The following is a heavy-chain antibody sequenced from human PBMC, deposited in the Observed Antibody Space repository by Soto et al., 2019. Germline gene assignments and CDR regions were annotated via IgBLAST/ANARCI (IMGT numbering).Heavy chain of an antibody. CDR1: GDSINHYY. CDR2: VPYTGST. Sequence: QVQLQESGPGLVKPSETLSLTCTVSGDSINHYYWNWVRQAPGKGLEWIGYVPYTGSTNYNPSLKSRVTISXXXXXXXXXXXXXXXXXXXXXXXXXXXXRXXXXXXXGGNWLDPWGQGILVTVSS. V-gene: IGHV4-59*01. CDR3: XXXRXXXXXXXGGNWLDP. J-gene: IGHJ5*02.